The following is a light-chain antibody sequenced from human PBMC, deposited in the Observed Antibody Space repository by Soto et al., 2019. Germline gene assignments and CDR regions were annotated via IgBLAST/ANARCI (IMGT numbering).Light chain of an antibody. Sequence: QSVLTQPPSASGTPGQRVTISCSGSSSNIGSNTVNWCQQLPGTAPKLLIFGNDQRPPGVPDRFSGSKSGTSASLAISGLQSEDEADYYCATWDDSLNGWVFGGGTQLTVL. CDR1: SSNIGSNT. CDR2: GND. V-gene: IGLV1-44*01. CDR3: ATWDDSLNGWV. J-gene: IGLJ3*02.